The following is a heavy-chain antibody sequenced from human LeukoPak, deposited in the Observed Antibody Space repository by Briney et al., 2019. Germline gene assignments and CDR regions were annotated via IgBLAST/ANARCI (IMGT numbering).Heavy chain of an antibody. D-gene: IGHD6-19*01. CDR2: ISGSGGNT. V-gene: IGHV3-23*01. CDR3: ARASSGWYGY. J-gene: IGHJ4*02. Sequence: PGGSLRLSCAASGFTFSTYGMSWVRQAPGKGLEWVSAISGSGGNTHYADSVKGRFTISRDNSKNTLYLQMGSLRVEDMAVYYCARASSGWYGYWGQGTLVTVSS. CDR1: GFTFSTYG.